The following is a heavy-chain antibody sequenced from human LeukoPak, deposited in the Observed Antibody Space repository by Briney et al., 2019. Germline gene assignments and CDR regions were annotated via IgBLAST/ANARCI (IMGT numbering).Heavy chain of an antibody. J-gene: IGHJ1*01. CDR1: GGTFSSYA. CDR3: ARDRWGEYCSSTSCRGLFQH. Sequence: SVKVSCKASGGTFSSYAISWVRQAPGQGLEWMGGIIPIFGTANYAQKFQGRVTITADESTSTAYMELSSLRSEDTAVYYCARDRWGEYCSSTSCRGLFQHWGQGTLVTVSS. CDR2: IIPIFGTA. D-gene: IGHD2-2*01. V-gene: IGHV1-69*01.